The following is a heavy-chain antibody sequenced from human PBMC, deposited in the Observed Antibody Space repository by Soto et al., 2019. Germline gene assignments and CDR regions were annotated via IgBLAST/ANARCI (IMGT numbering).Heavy chain of an antibody. CDR1: GYTFTSYY. V-gene: IGHV1-46*03. Sequence: ASVKVSCKASGYTFTSYYMHWVRQAPGQGLEWMGIINPSGGSTSYAQKFQGRVTMTRDTSTSTVYMELSSLRSEDTAVYYCARVISGYSSGLRGRGIDAFDIWGQGTMVTV. CDR3: ARVISGYSSGLRGRGIDAFDI. D-gene: IGHD6-19*01. CDR2: INPSGGST. J-gene: IGHJ3*02.